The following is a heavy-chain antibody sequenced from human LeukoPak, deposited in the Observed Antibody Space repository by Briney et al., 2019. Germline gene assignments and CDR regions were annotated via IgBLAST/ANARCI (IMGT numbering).Heavy chain of an antibody. CDR1: GLSVSDNY. Sequence: GGSLRLSCAASGLSVSDNYMSWVRQAPGKGLEWVSIIYTSGSTSYADSVKGRFTISRDSSQNTVLLQMRSLRAEDTAVYYCARGRPTFYFDYWGQGTLVTVSS. CDR2: IYTSGST. D-gene: IGHD3-16*01. J-gene: IGHJ4*02. V-gene: IGHV3-66*01. CDR3: ARGRPTFYFDY.